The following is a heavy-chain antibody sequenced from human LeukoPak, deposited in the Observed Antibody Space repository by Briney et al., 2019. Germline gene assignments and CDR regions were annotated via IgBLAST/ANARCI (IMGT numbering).Heavy chain of an antibody. CDR1: GGSISSSSYY. V-gene: IGHV4-39*01. J-gene: IGHJ3*02. Sequence: PSETLSLTCTVSGGSISSSSYYWGWIRQPPGKGLEWIGSIYYSGSTYYNPSLKSRVTISVDTSKNQFSLKLSSVTAADTAVYYCASQRYNWNPDAFDIWGQGTMVTVSS. CDR2: IYYSGST. CDR3: ASQRYNWNPDAFDI. D-gene: IGHD1-20*01.